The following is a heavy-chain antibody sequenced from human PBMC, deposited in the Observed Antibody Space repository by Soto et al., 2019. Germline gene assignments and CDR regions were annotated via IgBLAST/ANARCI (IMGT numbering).Heavy chain of an antibody. D-gene: IGHD2-15*01. V-gene: IGHV4-4*02. CDR2: IYHSGST. CDR1: GVSISSSNW. J-gene: IGHJ6*02. Sequence: PSETLSLTCAVSGVSISSSNWWSWVRQPPGKGLEWIGEIYHSGSTNYNPSLKSRVTISVDKSKNQFSLKLSSVTAADTAVYYCARGRRVVVAAHLNYYYGMDVWGQGTTVT. CDR3: ARGRRVVVAAHLNYYYGMDV.